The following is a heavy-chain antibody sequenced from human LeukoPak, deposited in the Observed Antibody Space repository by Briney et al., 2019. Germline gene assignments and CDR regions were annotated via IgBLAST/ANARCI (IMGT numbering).Heavy chain of an antibody. CDR3: AKGTLIAVAGGSFDY. V-gene: IGHV3-9*01. D-gene: IGHD6-19*01. CDR2: ISWNSGSI. Sequence: GGSLRLSCAASGFTFDDYAMHWVRQAPGKGLEWVSGISWNSGSIGYADSVKGRFTISRDNAKNSLYLQMNSLRAEDTALYYCAKGTLIAVAGGSFDYWGQGTLVTVSS. J-gene: IGHJ4*02. CDR1: GFTFDDYA.